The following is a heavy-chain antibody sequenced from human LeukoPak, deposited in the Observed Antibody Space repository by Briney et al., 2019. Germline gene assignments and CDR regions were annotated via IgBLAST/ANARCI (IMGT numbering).Heavy chain of an antibody. Sequence: GGSPRLSCAASGFTFSSYWMSWVRQAPGKGLEWVANIEQGGSEKYYVDSVKGRFTISRDNAKNSLYLQMNSLRAEDTAVYYCARVMSNYYYMDVWGKGTTVTVSS. CDR1: GFTFSSYW. V-gene: IGHV3-7*01. D-gene: IGHD2-8*01. CDR3: ARVMSNYYYMDV. J-gene: IGHJ6*03. CDR2: IEQGGSEK.